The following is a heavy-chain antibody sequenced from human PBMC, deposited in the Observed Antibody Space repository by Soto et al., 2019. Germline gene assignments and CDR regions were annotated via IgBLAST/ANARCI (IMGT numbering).Heavy chain of an antibody. Sequence: SETLSLTCTVSGGSISSSSYYWGWIRQPPGKGLEWIGSIYYSGSTYYNPSLKSRVTISVDTSKNQFSLKLSSVTAADTAVYYCARHEGWRYDFWSGHFDYWGQGTLVTVSS. CDR3: ARHEGWRYDFWSGHFDY. CDR2: IYYSGST. V-gene: IGHV4-39*01. CDR1: GGSISSSSYY. J-gene: IGHJ4*02. D-gene: IGHD3-3*01.